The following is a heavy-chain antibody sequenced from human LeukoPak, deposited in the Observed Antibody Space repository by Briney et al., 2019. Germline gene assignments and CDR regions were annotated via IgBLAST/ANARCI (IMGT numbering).Heavy chain of an antibody. CDR2: IYSGGST. CDR3: ARGWKSGYSYGLDY. J-gene: IGHJ4*02. Sequence: GGSLRLSCAASGFTVSSNYMSWVRQAPGKGLEWVSVIYSGGSTHYADSVKGRFTISRDNSKNTLYLQMNSLRAEDTAVYYCARGWKSGYSYGLDYWGQGTLVTVSS. V-gene: IGHV3-53*01. CDR1: GFTVSSNY. D-gene: IGHD5-18*01.